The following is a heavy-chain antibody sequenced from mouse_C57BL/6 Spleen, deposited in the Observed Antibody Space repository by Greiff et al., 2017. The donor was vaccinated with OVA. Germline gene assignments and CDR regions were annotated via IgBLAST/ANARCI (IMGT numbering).Heavy chain of an antibody. J-gene: IGHJ4*01. CDR1: GFTFNTYA. CDR2: IRSKSSNYAT. V-gene: IGHV10-3*01. CDR3: VREGGLRLRRRVYYAMDY. D-gene: IGHD2-4*01. Sequence: EVKLVESGGGLVQPKGSLKLSCAASGFTFNTYAMHWVRQAPGKGLEWVARIRSKSSNYATYYADSVKDRFTISRDDSQSMLYLQMNNLKTEDTAMYYCVREGGLRLRRRVYYAMDYWGQGTSVTVSS.